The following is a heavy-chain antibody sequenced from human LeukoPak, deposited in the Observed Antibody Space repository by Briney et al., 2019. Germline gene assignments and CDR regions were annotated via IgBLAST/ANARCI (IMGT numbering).Heavy chain of an antibody. CDR3: ARAGVWSSSASLFDY. Sequence: ASVKVSCKASGYTFTSYAMHWVRQAPGQRLEWMGWINAGNGNTKYSQEFQGRVTITRDTSASTAYMELSSLRSEDMAVYYCARAGVWSSSASLFDYWGQGTLATVSS. V-gene: IGHV1-3*03. CDR1: GYTFTSYA. CDR2: INAGNGNT. J-gene: IGHJ4*02. D-gene: IGHD6-6*01.